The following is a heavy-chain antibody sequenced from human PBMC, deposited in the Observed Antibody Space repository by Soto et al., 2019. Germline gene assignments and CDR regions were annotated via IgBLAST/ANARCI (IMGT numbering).Heavy chain of an antibody. D-gene: IGHD6-13*01. J-gene: IGHJ4*02. V-gene: IGHV4-59*08. CDR2: IYYSGST. Sequence: QVQLQESGPGLVKPSETLSLTCTVSGGSISSYYWSWIRQPPGKGLEWIGYIYYSGSTNYNPSLKSRVTISVDTSKNQFSLKLSSVTAADTAVYYCARRSGGKQPRFAWDYWGQGTLVTVSS. CDR3: ARRSGGKQPRFAWDY. CDR1: GGSISSYY.